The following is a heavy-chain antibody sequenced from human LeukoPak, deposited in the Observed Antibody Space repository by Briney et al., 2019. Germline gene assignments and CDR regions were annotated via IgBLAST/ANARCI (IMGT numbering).Heavy chain of an antibody. V-gene: IGHV3-66*01. Sequence: GGSLRLSCAASGFTVSSNYMSWVRQAPGKGMEWVSVIYSGGSTYYADSVKGRFTISRDNSKNTLYLQMNSLRAEDTAVYYCARGDVHHCAFDIWGQGTMVTVSS. CDR2: IYSGGST. CDR1: GFTVSSNY. D-gene: IGHD3-16*01. J-gene: IGHJ3*02. CDR3: ARGDVHHCAFDI.